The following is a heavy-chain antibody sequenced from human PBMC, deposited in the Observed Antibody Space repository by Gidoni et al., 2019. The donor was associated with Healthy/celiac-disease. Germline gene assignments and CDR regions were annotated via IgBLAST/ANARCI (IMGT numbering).Heavy chain of an antibody. CDR2: INHSGST. Sequence: QVQLQPGGAGRVKPSETRSLTCVRCGGSFSAYYCTGIRQPTGKGLESSGEINHSGSTNYNPSLKSRVTISVATSKNQFSLKLSSVTAADTAVYYCARGRRIYYFDYWGQGTLVTVSS. CDR1: GGSFSAYY. V-gene: IGHV4-34*01. CDR3: ARGRRIYYFDY. D-gene: IGHD3-3*01. J-gene: IGHJ4*02.